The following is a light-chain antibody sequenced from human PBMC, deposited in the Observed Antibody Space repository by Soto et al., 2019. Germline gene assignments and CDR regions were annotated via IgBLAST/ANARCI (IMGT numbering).Light chain of an antibody. CDR2: RAS. CDR3: LQYHNLWA. J-gene: IGKJ1*01. V-gene: IGKV3-15*01. CDR1: QNIYCN. Sequence: ILMTQSPATVSVSPGESATLSCRASQNIYCNVAWYQHRPGQAPRLLIYRASTRAPGVPARFSGSGSGTEITLTISSLQPEDFTVYSCLQYHNLWACGQGTKVEI.